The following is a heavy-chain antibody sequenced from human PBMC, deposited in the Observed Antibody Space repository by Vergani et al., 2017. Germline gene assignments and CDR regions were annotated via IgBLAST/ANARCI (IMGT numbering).Heavy chain of an antibody. CDR3: AISSEDSSGYVIYQH. CDR1: GGSISSGGYY. Sequence: QVQLQESGPGLVKPSQTLSLTCTVSGGSISSGGYYWSWIRQPPGKGLEWIGYIYYSGSTYYNPSLKSRVTISVDMSKNQFSLKLSSVTAADTAVYYCAISSEDSSGYVIYQHWGQGTLVTVSS. V-gene: IGHV4-31*03. CDR2: IYYSGST. J-gene: IGHJ1*01. D-gene: IGHD3-22*01.